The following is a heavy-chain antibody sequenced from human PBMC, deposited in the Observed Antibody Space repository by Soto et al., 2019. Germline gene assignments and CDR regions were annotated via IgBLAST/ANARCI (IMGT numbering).Heavy chain of an antibody. V-gene: IGHV3-23*01. D-gene: IGHD3-9*01. CDR1: GFTFGSYA. J-gene: IGHJ3*02. CDR3: AKVPYYDILTGFPRSAFDI. Sequence: GGSLRLSCAASGFTFGSYAMSWVRQAPGKGLEWVSAISGSGGSTYYADSVKGRFTISRDNSKNTLYLQMNSLRAEDTAVYYCAKVPYYDILTGFPRSAFDIWGQGTMVTVSS. CDR2: ISGSGGST.